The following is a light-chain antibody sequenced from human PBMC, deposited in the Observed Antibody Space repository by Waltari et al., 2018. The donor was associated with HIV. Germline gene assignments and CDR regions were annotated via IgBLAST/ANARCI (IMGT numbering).Light chain of an antibody. J-gene: IGKJ4*01. CDR1: QRLLYRSTNKNY. CDR2: WAS. V-gene: IGKV4-1*01. CDR3: QQYYSTPLT. Sequence: DIVMTQSPDSLAVSLGERATIHCTSSQRLLYRSTNKNYLAWYQQKPGQPPKLLIYWASTRESGVPDRFSGSGSGTDFTLTISSLQAEDVAVYYCQQYYSTPLTFGGGTKVEIK.